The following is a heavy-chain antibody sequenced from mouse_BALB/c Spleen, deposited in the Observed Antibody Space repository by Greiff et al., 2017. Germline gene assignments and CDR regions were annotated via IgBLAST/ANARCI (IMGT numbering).Heavy chain of an antibody. J-gene: IGHJ4*01. D-gene: IGHD2-3*01. CDR1: GFTFSSYA. CDR3: SISYDGSYYYAMDD. V-gene: IGHV5-9-4*01. Sequence: EVHLLQSGGGLVKPGASLKLSCAASGFTFSSYAMSWVRQSPEQRLEWVAEISSGGSYTYYPDTVTGRFTISRDNATNTLYLEMSSLRSEDTAIYYCSISYDGSYYYAMDDWGQGTSVTVSS. CDR2: ISSGGSYT.